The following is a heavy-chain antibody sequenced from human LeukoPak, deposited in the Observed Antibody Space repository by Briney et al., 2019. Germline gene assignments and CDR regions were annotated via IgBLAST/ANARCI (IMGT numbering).Heavy chain of an antibody. CDR2: IYYSGST. CDR3: ARGRGAGYDSEDY. Sequence: SETLSLTCTVSGGSISSYYWSWIRQPPGKGLEWIGYIYYSGSTNYNPSLTGRVTISVDTSKNQFSLKLSSVTAADTAVYYCARGRGAGYDSEDYWGQGTLVTVSS. J-gene: IGHJ4*02. V-gene: IGHV4-59*01. CDR1: GGSISSYY. D-gene: IGHD5-12*01.